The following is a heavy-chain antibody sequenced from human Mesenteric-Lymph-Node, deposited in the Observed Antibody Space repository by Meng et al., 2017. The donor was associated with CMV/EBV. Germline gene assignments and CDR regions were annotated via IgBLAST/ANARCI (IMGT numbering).Heavy chain of an antibody. Sequence: GESLKISCAASGFTFSSYWMSWVRQAPGKGLEWVAKIKQDGSEKNYVDSVKGRFTISRDNAENSVFLQLSSPRAEDTAVYYCAKPYYGSNYYWFFDLWGRGTLVTVSS. V-gene: IGHV3-7*03. CDR1: GFTFSSYW. J-gene: IGHJ2*01. CDR2: IKQDGSEK. D-gene: IGHD4/OR15-4a*01. CDR3: AKPYYGSNYYWFFDL.